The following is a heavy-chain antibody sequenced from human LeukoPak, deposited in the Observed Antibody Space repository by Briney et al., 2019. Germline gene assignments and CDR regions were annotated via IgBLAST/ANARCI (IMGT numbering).Heavy chain of an antibody. V-gene: IGHV4-59*01. CDR1: GGSISSYY. Sequence: SETLSLTCTVSGGSISSYYWSWIRQPPGKGLEWIGYIYYSGSTNYNPSLKSRVTISVDTSKNQFSLKLSSVTAADTAVYYCARKLGIAVAATDDFDYWGQGTLVTVSS. J-gene: IGHJ4*02. CDR2: IYYSGST. CDR3: ARKLGIAVAATDDFDY. D-gene: IGHD6-19*01.